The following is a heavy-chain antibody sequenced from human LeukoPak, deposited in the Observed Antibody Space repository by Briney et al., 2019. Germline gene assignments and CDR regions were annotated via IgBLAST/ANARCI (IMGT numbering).Heavy chain of an antibody. Sequence: PGGSLRLSCAVSGFTFSGSAIHWVRQASGRGLEWVGRIRSKTNDYATAYAASVRGRFTVSRDDSENTAYLQMNSLKPEDTAVYYCTSHSYGYYYYMDVWGKGTTVTVSS. CDR1: GFTFSGSA. D-gene: IGHD5-18*01. J-gene: IGHJ6*03. CDR2: IRSKTNDYAT. V-gene: IGHV3-73*01. CDR3: TSHSYGYYYYMDV.